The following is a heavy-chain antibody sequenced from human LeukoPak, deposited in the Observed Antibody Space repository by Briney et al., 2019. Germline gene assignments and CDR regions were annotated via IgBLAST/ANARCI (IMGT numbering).Heavy chain of an antibody. CDR1: GFTFSSYA. Sequence: GTSLRLSCAASGFTFSSYAIHWVRQAPGKGLQWVAVISYDGINKYYADSVKGRFTISRDNSKNTLYLQMNSLRTEDTAVYYCARGESDSGTYSPGDFWGQGTLVNVSS. CDR3: ARGESDSGTYSPGDF. D-gene: IGHD1-26*01. V-gene: IGHV3-30*04. CDR2: ISYDGINK. J-gene: IGHJ4*02.